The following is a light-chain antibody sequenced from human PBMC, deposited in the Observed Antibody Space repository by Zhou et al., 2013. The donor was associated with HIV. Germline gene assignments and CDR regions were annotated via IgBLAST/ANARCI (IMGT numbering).Light chain of an antibody. J-gene: IGKJ3*01. Sequence: DIQMTQSPSSLSASVGDRVTISCRASQAIFNYLAWYQQKPGEVPNLLIYAASTLQSGVPSRFSGSESGTDFTLTISSLQPEDVATYYCQKYNSAPXTFGPGTKVDIK. V-gene: IGKV1-27*01. CDR3: QKYNSAPXT. CDR2: AAS. CDR1: QAIFNY.